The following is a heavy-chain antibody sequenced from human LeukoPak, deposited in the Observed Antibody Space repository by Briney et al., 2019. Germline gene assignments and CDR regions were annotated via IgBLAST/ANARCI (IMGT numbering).Heavy chain of an antibody. J-gene: IGHJ4*02. D-gene: IGHD3-22*01. CDR1: GYTFTSYD. CDR2: MNPNSGNT. Sequence: GASVKVSCTASGYTFTSYDINWGRQATGQGLEWMGWMNPNSGNTAYAQKFQGRVTMTRNTSISTPYTEQSSLVSEDTAVYYCARGGYYYDSSGYYYFDYWGQGTLVTVSS. V-gene: IGHV1-8*01. CDR3: ARGGYYYDSSGYYYFDY.